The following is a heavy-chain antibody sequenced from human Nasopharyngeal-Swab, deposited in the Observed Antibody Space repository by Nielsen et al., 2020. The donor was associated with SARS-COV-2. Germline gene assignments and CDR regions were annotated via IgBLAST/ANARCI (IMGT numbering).Heavy chain of an antibody. Sequence: GESLKISRAASGFTFSSYAMHWVRQAPGKGLEWVAVISYDGSNKYYADFVKGRFTISRDNSKNTLYLQMNSLRAEDTAVYYCARDPNYYGSGSHYGMDVWGQGTTVTVSS. J-gene: IGHJ6*02. CDR2: ISYDGSNK. V-gene: IGHV3-30*04. D-gene: IGHD3-10*01. CDR1: GFTFSSYA. CDR3: ARDPNYYGSGSHYGMDV.